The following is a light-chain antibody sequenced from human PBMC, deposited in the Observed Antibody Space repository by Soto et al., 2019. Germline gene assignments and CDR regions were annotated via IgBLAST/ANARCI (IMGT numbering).Light chain of an antibody. Sequence: QSVLTQPPSVSGAPGQRVTISCTGSSSDIGAGYDVHWYQQLPGTAPKLLIYANSNRQSGVPDRISGSKSGTSASLAITGLLAEDEADYFCQSYDASLSGYVFGTGTKLTVL. CDR1: SSDIGAGYD. J-gene: IGLJ1*01. CDR3: QSYDASLSGYV. V-gene: IGLV1-40*01. CDR2: ANS.